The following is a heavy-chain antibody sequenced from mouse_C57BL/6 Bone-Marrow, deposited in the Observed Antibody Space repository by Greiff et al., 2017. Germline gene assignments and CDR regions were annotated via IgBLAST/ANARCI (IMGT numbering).Heavy chain of an antibody. Sequence: VQLQQSGPELVKPGASVKISCKASGYTFTDYYMNWVKQSHGKSLEWIGDINPNNGGTSYNQKFKGKATLTVDKSSSTAYMELRSLTSEDSAVYYCARPLYYGSSYDAMDYWGQGTSVTVSS. D-gene: IGHD1-1*01. J-gene: IGHJ4*01. CDR1: GYTFTDYY. CDR2: INPNNGGT. V-gene: IGHV1-26*01. CDR3: ARPLYYGSSYDAMDY.